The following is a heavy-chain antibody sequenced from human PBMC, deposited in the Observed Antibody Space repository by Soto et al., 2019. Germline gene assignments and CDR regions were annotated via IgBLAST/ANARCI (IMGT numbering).Heavy chain of an antibody. Sequence: SETLSLTCTVSGGSISSYYWSWIRQPPGKGLEWIGYIYYSGSTNYNPSLKSRVTISVDTSKNQFSLKLSSVTAADTAVYYCARHNCSSTSCRYYYYMDVWGKGTTVTVSS. D-gene: IGHD2-2*01. CDR1: GGSISSYY. CDR2: IYYSGST. CDR3: ARHNCSSTSCRYYYYMDV. J-gene: IGHJ6*03. V-gene: IGHV4-59*08.